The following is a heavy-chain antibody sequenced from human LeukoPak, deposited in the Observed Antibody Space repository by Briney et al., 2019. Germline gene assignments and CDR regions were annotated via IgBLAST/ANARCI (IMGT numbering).Heavy chain of an antibody. J-gene: IGHJ5*02. CDR3: ARVMIRGIVGWAPFELSNWFDP. CDR1: GGSISSYY. CDR2: IYTSGRT. Sequence: SETLSLTCTVSGGSISSYYWSWIRQPAGRGLECIGRIYTSGRTSYNPSLKSRVIMSVDTSKNQFSLKLSSVTAADTAVYYCARVMIRGIVGWAPFELSNWFDPWGQGTLVTVSS. D-gene: IGHD3-10*01. V-gene: IGHV4-4*07.